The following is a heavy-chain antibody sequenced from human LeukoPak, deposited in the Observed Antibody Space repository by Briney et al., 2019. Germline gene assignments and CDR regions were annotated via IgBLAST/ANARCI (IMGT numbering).Heavy chain of an antibody. V-gene: IGHV3-33*01. Sequence: GGSLRLSCAASGFTFSSYGMHWVRQAPGKGLEWVAVIWYDGSNKYYADSVKGRFTISRDNSKNTLYLQMNSLRAEDTAVYYCAREWEQWSNHDALDIWGQGTMVTVSS. CDR1: GFTFSSYG. J-gene: IGHJ3*02. CDR2: IWYDGSNK. D-gene: IGHD6-19*01. CDR3: AREWEQWSNHDALDI.